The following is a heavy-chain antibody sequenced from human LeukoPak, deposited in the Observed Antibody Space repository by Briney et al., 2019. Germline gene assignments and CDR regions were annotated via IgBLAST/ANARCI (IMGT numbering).Heavy chain of an antibody. CDR2: INPSGGST. D-gene: IGHD3-3*01. CDR3: ARDGTHVLRFLEWLLYTDAFDI. Sequence: ASVKVSCKASGYTFTSYYMHWVRQAPGQGLEWMGIINPSGGSTSYAQKFQGRVTMTRDTSTSTVYMELSSLRSEDTAVYYCARDGTHVLRFLEWLLYTDAFDIWGQGTMVTASS. V-gene: IGHV1-46*01. J-gene: IGHJ3*02. CDR1: GYTFTSYY.